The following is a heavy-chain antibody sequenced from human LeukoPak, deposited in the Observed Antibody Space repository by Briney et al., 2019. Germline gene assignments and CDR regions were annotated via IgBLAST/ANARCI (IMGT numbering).Heavy chain of an antibody. CDR2: IYYSGST. D-gene: IGHD1-26*01. CDR3: ARGGGSYHLDY. Sequence: SETLSLTCTVSGGSISSYYWSWIRQPPGKGLEWIGYIYYSGSTSYNPSLKSRVTISVDTSKNQFSLKLSSVTAADTAVYYCARGGGSYHLDYWGQGTLVTVSS. J-gene: IGHJ4*02. V-gene: IGHV4-59*01. CDR1: GGSISSYY.